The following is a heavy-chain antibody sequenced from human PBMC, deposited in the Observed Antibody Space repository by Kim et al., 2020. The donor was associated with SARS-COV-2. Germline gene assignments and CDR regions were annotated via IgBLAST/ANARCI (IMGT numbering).Heavy chain of an antibody. D-gene: IGHD2-21*02. CDR1: GFTFSTYS. Sequence: GGSLRLSCAASGFTFSTYSMNWVPQAPGKGLEWISYIGSSGTTIYYSDSLKGRFTISRDNAKNSLSLQMNSLRGEDTAVYYCARGGRGTDILLDAFDIWGQRTMVTVSS. CDR3: ARGGRGTDILLDAFDI. CDR2: IGSSGTTI. J-gene: IGHJ3*02. V-gene: IGHV3-48*01.